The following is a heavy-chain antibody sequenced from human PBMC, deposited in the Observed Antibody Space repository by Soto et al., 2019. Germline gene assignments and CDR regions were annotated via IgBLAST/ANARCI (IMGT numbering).Heavy chain of an antibody. CDR3: ARSLGYYDILTGYYPANWFDP. Sequence: ASVRVSCKASGYTFTGYYMHWVRQAPGQGLEWMGWINPNSGGTNYAQKFQGWVTMTRDTSISTAYMELSRLRSDDTAVYYCARSLGYYDILTGYYPANWFDPWGQGTLVTVSS. CDR2: INPNSGGT. J-gene: IGHJ5*02. D-gene: IGHD3-9*01. CDR1: GYTFTGYY. V-gene: IGHV1-2*04.